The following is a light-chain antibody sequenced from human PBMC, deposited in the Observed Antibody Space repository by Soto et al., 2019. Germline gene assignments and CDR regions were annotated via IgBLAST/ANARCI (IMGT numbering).Light chain of an antibody. CDR1: NSNLGSNP. Sequence: QSVLTQPPSASGTPGQSVTISFSGGNSNLGSNPVNWYLHLPGTAPKLRIYRDNQRPSWVPDRFSGSKSGNSASLAISGLQAEDEGDSFCSAWDDSIFGPVFGGGTKLTV. CDR3: SAWDDSIFGPV. V-gene: IGLV1-44*01. J-gene: IGLJ2*01. CDR2: RDN.